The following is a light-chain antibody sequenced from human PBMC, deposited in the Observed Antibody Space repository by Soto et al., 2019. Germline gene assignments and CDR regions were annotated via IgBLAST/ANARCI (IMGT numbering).Light chain of an antibody. J-gene: IGKJ4*01. CDR2: GKS. Sequence: EIVLTQSPGTLSLSPGERATLSCRASQSVSFSSLAWYQHKPGRAPRLLIYGKSSRATGIPDRFSGSGSGTDFTLIISKVEPEDFGVYFCQQYASSPLTCGGGTKV. CDR1: QSVSFSS. CDR3: QQYASSPLT. V-gene: IGKV3-20*01.